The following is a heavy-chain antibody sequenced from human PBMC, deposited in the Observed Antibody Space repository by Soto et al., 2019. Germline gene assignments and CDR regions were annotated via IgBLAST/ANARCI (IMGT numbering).Heavy chain of an antibody. CDR1: GFTFSSYA. Sequence: GGSLRLSCAASGFTFSSYAMHWVRQAPGKGLEWVAVISYDGSNKYYADSVKGRFTISRDNSKNTLYLQMNSLRAEDTAVYYCARDRFSGRYCTNGVCPSTYYYYGMDVWGQGTTVTVSS. J-gene: IGHJ6*02. V-gene: IGHV3-30-3*01. D-gene: IGHD2-8*01. CDR2: ISYDGSNK. CDR3: ARDRFSGRYCTNGVCPSTYYYYGMDV.